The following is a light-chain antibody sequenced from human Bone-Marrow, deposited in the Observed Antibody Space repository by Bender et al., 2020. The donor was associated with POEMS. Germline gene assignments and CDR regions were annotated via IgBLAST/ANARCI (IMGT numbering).Light chain of an antibody. CDR3: NSYAGSNNYVV. CDR1: SGDVGGYNH. Sequence: QSALTQPPSASGSPGQSVTISCTGTSGDVGGYNHVSWYQQHPGKAPKLMIYEISKRPSGVSDRFSGSKSGNTASLTVSGLQAEDEADYYCNSYAGSNNYVVFGAGTKLTVL. J-gene: IGLJ2*01. CDR2: EIS. V-gene: IGLV2-8*01.